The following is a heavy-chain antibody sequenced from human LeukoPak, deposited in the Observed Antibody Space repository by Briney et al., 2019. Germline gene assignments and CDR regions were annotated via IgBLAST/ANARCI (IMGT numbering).Heavy chain of an antibody. V-gene: IGHV4-34*01. Sequence: SETLSLTCAVYGGSFSGYYWSWIRQPPGKGLEWIGEINHSGSTNYNPSLKSRVTISVDTSKNQFSLKLSSVTAADTAVYYCAREDDSSGYYSPDFDYWGQGTLVTVSS. CDR1: GGSFSGYY. J-gene: IGHJ4*02. CDR2: INHSGST. D-gene: IGHD3-22*01. CDR3: AREDDSSGYYSPDFDY.